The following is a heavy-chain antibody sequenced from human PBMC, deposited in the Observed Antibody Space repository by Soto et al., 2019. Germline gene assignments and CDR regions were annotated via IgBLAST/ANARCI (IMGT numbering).Heavy chain of an antibody. CDR2: ISHSGST. V-gene: IGHV4-31*03. CDR1: GDSISSDSYS. D-gene: IGHD6-25*01. J-gene: IGHJ6*02. Sequence: SETLSLTCSVSGDSISSDSYSWSWIRQHPGKGLEWIGYISHSGSTYYDPSLRSRVSISVDMSKNEFSLKLASVTAADTAVYYCARLPPPDYYYYVMDVWGQGTAVTVSS. CDR3: ARLPPPDYYYYVMDV.